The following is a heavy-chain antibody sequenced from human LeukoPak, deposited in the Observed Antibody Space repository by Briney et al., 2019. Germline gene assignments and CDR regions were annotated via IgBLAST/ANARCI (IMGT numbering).Heavy chain of an antibody. V-gene: IGHV4-4*02. CDR2: IYHSGST. CDR3: AKQLGYCSDGSCYFPY. D-gene: IGHD2-15*01. CDR1: GGSISSSNW. J-gene: IGHJ4*02. Sequence: SGTLSLTCAVSGGSISSSNWWSWVRQPPGKGLEWIGEIYHSGSTNYNPSLKSRVTISVDKSKNQFSLKLSSVTAADTAVYYCAKQLGYCSDGSCYFPYWGQGTLVTVSS.